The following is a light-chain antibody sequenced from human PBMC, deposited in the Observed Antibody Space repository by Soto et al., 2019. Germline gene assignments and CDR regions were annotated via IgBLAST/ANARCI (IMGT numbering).Light chain of an antibody. CDR1: QTISSW. Sequence: DIQMTQSPSTLSGSVGDRVTITCRASQTISSWLAWYQQKPGKAPKLLIYKASTLKSGVPSRFSGSGSGTEFTLTISSLQPGDFGTYYCQQFYKGWTFGQGTRV. J-gene: IGKJ1*01. CDR2: KAS. V-gene: IGKV1-5*03. CDR3: QQFYKGWT.